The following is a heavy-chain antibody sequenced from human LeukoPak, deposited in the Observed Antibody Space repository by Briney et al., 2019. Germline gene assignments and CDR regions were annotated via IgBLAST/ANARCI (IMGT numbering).Heavy chain of an antibody. Sequence: GRSLRLSCAASGFTFDDYAMHWVRQAPGKGLEWVSSISWNSGRMDYADSVKGRFTISRDNAKNSLYLQMNSLRVEDMTLYYCAKDVNYSPSGTFDYWGQGTLVTVSS. D-gene: IGHD3-10*01. CDR3: AKDVNYSPSGTFDY. J-gene: IGHJ4*02. CDR2: ISWNSGRM. CDR1: GFTFDDYA. V-gene: IGHV3-9*03.